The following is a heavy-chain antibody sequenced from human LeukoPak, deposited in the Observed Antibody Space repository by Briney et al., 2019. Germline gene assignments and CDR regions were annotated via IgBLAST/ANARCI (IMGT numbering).Heavy chain of an antibody. CDR2: IHYSGNT. J-gene: IGHJ4*02. D-gene: IGHD2-15*01. V-gene: IGHV4-31*03. CDR1: GGSISSGGYY. Sequence: PSETLSLTCTVSGGSISSGGYYWTWIRQPPGMGLEWIAYIHYSGNTYYNPSLKSRVSLSLDTSRNQFSLKLSSVTAADTAVYYCARGGGGGFDYWGQGTLVTVSS. CDR3: ARGGGGGFDY.